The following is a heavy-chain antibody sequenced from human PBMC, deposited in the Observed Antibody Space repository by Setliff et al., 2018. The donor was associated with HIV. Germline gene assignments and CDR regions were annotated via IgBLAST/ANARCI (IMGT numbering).Heavy chain of an antibody. CDR3: ARGGYGWGDLGPVLDY. CDR1: GYTFTTYS. CDR2: ISAFNGNT. Sequence: GASVKVSCKASGYTFTTYSFTWVRQAPGQGLEWMGWISAFNGNTNYAQELQGRFTMTTDTSTSTAYMELRSLRSDDTAVYYCARGGYGWGDLGPVLDYWGQGTLVTVSS. J-gene: IGHJ4*02. V-gene: IGHV1-18*01. D-gene: IGHD5-12*01.